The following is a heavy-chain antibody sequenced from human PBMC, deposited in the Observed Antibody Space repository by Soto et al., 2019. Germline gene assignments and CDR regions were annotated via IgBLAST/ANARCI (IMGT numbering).Heavy chain of an antibody. Sequence: EVQLLESGGGLVQPGGSLRLSCAASGFTFSSYAMSWVRQAPGKGLEWVSAISGSGGSTYYADSVKGRFTISRDNSKNTLYLQMNSLSAEDTAVYYCAKTGEVVVAASFGYFQHWGQGTPVTVSS. CDR2: ISGSGGST. J-gene: IGHJ1*01. CDR1: GFTFSSYA. V-gene: IGHV3-23*01. CDR3: AKTGEVVVAASFGYFQH. D-gene: IGHD2-15*01.